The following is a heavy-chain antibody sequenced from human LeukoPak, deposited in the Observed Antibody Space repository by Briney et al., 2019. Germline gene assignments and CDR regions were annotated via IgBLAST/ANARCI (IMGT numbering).Heavy chain of an antibody. J-gene: IGHJ6*02. V-gene: IGHV3-21*01. Sequence: GGSLRLSCAASGLTFSDYDMNWVRQAPGKGLEWVSSISSRSSYIFYADSAKGRFTISRDNAQNSLFLQMNSVRAEDTATYYCARDMDGRFHGMDVWGQGTTVTVSS. CDR3: ARDMDGRFHGMDV. CDR2: ISSRSSYI. D-gene: IGHD3-3*01. CDR1: GLTFSDYD.